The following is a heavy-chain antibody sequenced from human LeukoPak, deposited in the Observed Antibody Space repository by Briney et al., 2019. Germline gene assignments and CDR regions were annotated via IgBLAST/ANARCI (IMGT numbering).Heavy chain of an antibody. Sequence: ASVKVSCXASGYTFTSYYMHWVRLAPGQGLEWMGIINPSGGSTSYAQKSQGRVTMTRDTSTSTVYMELSSLRSEDTAVYYCARARLLLFLGAFDIWGQGTMVTVSS. V-gene: IGHV1-46*03. CDR1: GYTFTSYY. J-gene: IGHJ3*02. D-gene: IGHD2-2*01. CDR2: INPSGGST. CDR3: ARARLLLFLGAFDI.